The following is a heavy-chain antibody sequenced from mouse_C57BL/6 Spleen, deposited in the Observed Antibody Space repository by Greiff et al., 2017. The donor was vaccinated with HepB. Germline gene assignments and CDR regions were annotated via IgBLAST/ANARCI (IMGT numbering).Heavy chain of an antibody. CDR3: ARPLYYSNYEAMDY. CDR2: ISNGGGST. D-gene: IGHD2-5*01. Sequence: DVHLVESGGGLVQPGGSLKLSCAASGFTFSDYYMYWVRQTPEKRLEWVAYISNGGGSTYYPDTVKGRFTISRDNAKNTLYLQMSRLKSEDTAMYYCARPLYYSNYEAMDYWGQGTSVTVSS. CDR1: GFTFSDYY. J-gene: IGHJ4*01. V-gene: IGHV5-12*01.